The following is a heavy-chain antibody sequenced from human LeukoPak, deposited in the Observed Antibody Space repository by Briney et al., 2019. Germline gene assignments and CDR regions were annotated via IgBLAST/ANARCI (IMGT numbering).Heavy chain of an antibody. Sequence: ASVKVSCKASGYTFTSYAMHWVRQAPGQRLEWMGWINAGNGNTKYSQKFQGRVTITRDTSASTAYMELSSLRSEDTAVYYCAREGRQWLMGFDYWGQGTLVTVSS. J-gene: IGHJ4*02. CDR3: AREGRQWLMGFDY. CDR1: GYTFTSYA. CDR2: INAGNGNT. D-gene: IGHD6-19*01. V-gene: IGHV1-3*01.